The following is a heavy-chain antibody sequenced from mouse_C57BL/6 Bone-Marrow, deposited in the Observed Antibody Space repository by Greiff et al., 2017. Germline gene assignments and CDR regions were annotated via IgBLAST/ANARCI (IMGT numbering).Heavy chain of an antibody. CDR1: GFTFSSYA. CDR3: TRRGQLRLYYYAMDY. Sequence: EVHLVESGEGLVKPGGSLKLSCAASGFTFSSYAMSWVRQTPEKRLEWVAYISSGGDYIYYADTVKGRFTLSRDNARNTLYLQMSSLKSEDTAMYYCTRRGQLRLYYYAMDYWGQGTSVTVSS. V-gene: IGHV5-9-1*02. D-gene: IGHD3-2*02. CDR2: ISSGGDYI. J-gene: IGHJ4*01.